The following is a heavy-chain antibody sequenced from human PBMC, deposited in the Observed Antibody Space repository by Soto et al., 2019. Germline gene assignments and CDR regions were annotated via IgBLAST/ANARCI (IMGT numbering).Heavy chain of an antibody. CDR3: ASPLYSGSYSYGMDV. CDR1: GYSFTSYW. CDR2: IDPSDSYT. D-gene: IGHD1-26*01. J-gene: IGHJ6*02. Sequence: PGESLKISCMGSGYSFTSYWISWVRQMPGKGLEWMGRIDPSDSYTNYSPSFQGHVTISADKSISTAYLQWSSLKASDTAMYYCASPLYSGSYSYGMDVRGQGTTVTVSS. V-gene: IGHV5-10-1*01.